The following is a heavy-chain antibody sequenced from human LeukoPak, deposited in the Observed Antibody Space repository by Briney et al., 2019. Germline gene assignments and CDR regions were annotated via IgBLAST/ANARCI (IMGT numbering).Heavy chain of an antibody. Sequence: ASVRVSCKVSGFSLSEVSIHWVRQAPGKGLEWMGNFDADDGETIYAKTYQGRVTLTGDTSTDTAYMELSSLRSEDTAVYYCARDRLSGYSGYDPFDYWGQGTLVTVSS. V-gene: IGHV1-24*01. CDR2: FDADDGET. CDR3: ARDRLSGYSGYDPFDY. CDR1: GFSLSEVS. D-gene: IGHD5-12*01. J-gene: IGHJ4*02.